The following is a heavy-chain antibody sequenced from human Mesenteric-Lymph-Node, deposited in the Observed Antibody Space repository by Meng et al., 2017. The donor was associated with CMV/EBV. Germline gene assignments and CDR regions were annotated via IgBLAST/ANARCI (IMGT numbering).Heavy chain of an antibody. CDR3: ARDRVRQLRFYGMDV. CDR2: MNHDGSEK. D-gene: IGHD3-3*01. Sequence: GESLKISCAASGFIFSSYWMTWVRQAPGKGLEWVVSMNHDGSEKYFVDSVKGRFTISRDNAKNSLYLQMNSLRAEDTAVYYCARDRVRQLRFYGMDVWGQGTTVTVSS. J-gene: IGHJ6*02. V-gene: IGHV3-7*01. CDR1: GFIFSSYW.